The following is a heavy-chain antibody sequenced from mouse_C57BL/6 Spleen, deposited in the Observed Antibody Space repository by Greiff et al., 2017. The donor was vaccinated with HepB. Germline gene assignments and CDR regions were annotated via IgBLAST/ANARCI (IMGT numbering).Heavy chain of an antibody. CDR3: AIYYDYDEGAY. Sequence: QVQLKQPGAELVRPGSSVKLSCKASGYTFTSYWMHWVKQRPIQGLEWIGNIDPSDSETHYNQKFKDKATLTVDKSSSTAYMQLSSLTSEDSAVYYCAIYYDYDEGAYWGQGTLVTVSA. CDR2: IDPSDSET. CDR1: GYTFTSYW. V-gene: IGHV1-52*01. J-gene: IGHJ3*01. D-gene: IGHD2-4*01.